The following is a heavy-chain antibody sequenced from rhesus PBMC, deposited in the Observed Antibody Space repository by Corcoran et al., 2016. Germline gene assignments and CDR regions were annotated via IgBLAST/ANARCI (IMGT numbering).Heavy chain of an antibody. CDR3: ARLSGWSDAFDF. D-gene: IGHD6-37*01. V-gene: IGHV4S10*01. J-gene: IGHJ3*01. Sequence: QVQLQESGPGVVKPSETLSFTCAVCGGSFSDSHWWSWIRQPPGKEPEWIGYISGSGTSTTHNPSLRSRVTISKDTSKNLFSLRLSSVTAADSAVYYCARLSGWSDAFDFWGQGLGVTVSS. CDR1: GGSFSDSHW. CDR2: ISGSGTST.